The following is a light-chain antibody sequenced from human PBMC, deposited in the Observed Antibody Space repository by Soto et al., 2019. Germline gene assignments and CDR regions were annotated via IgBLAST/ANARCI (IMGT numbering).Light chain of an antibody. CDR1: QSVSSN. V-gene: IGKV3-15*01. CDR2: AAS. Sequence: EIVMTQSPSTLSVSPGERSTLSCMSIQSVSSNLAWYQHKPGQAPRLLIYAASTRATGIPARFSGSGSGTEFTLTINSLQSEDFAVYYCQHYNNWPPLFTFGPGTKVDIK. J-gene: IGKJ3*01. CDR3: QHYNNWPPLFT.